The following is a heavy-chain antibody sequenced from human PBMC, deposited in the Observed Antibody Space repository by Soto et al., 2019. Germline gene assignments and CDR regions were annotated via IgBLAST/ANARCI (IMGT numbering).Heavy chain of an antibody. D-gene: IGHD3-22*01. CDR1: VGSSSSYY. CDR2: IYYSGST. J-gene: IGHJ4*02. V-gene: IGHV4-59*01. Sequence: PSETLSLTCTVSVGSSSSYYWSWIRQPPGKGLEWIGYIYYSGSTNYNPSLKSRVTISVDTSKNQFSLKLSSVTAADTAVYYCARLTYSSGYYYVDYWGQGTLVTVSS. CDR3: ARLTYSSGYYYVDY.